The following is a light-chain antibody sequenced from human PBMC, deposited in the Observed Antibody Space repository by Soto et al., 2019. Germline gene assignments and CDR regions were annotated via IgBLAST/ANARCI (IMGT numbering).Light chain of an antibody. V-gene: IGLV3-25*03. CDR1: ALPKQY. J-gene: IGLJ3*02. Sequence: SYELTQLPSVSVSPGQTARITCSGDALPKQYAYWYQQKSGQAPVLVIYKDIERPSGIPDRISGSSSGTTVTLTISGVQAEDEADYYCQSADSSGTYEVFGGGTKLTVL. CDR2: KDI. CDR3: QSADSSGTYEV.